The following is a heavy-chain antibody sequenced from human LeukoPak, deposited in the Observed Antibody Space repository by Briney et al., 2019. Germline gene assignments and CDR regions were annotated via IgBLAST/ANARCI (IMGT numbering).Heavy chain of an antibody. D-gene: IGHD3-3*01. J-gene: IGHJ1*01. CDR1: GFTFSSYG. V-gene: IGHV3-21*01. Sequence: PGGSLRLSCAASGFTFSSYGMNWVRQAPGKGLEWVSSISTSSSYIYYADSVKGRFTISRGNAKKSLYLQMNSLRAEDTAVYYCARGANYDFWSGYLFQNWGQGTLVTVSS. CDR3: ARGANYDFWSGYLFQN. CDR2: ISTSSSYI.